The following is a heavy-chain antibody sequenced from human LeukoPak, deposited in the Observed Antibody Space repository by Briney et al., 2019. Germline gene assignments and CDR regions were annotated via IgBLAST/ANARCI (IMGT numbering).Heavy chain of an antibody. CDR2: IIPIFNTA. D-gene: IGHD5-12*01. CDR3: AKSDIVATIPSGFDY. J-gene: IGHJ4*02. Sequence: ASVKVSCKASGYTFTSYGINWVRQAPGQGLEWMGEIIPIFNTANYAQKFQGRVTVTADESTSTAYMELSSLRSEDTAVYYCAKSDIVATIPSGFDYWGQGTLVTVSS. V-gene: IGHV1-69*13. CDR1: GYTFTSYG.